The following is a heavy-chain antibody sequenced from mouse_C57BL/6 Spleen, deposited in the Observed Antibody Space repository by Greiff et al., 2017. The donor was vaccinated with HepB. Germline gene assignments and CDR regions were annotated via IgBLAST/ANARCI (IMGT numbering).Heavy chain of an antibody. CDR3: ARASYLYYFDY. D-gene: IGHD1-1*01. Sequence: QVQLQQPGAELVMPGASVKLSCQASGYTFTSYWMHWVKQRPGQGLEWIGEIDPSDSYTNYNQKFKGKSTLTVDKSSSTAYMQLSSLTSEDSAVYYCARASYLYYFDYWGQGTTLTVSS. CDR2: IDPSDSYT. CDR1: GYTFTSYW. J-gene: IGHJ2*01. V-gene: IGHV1-69*01.